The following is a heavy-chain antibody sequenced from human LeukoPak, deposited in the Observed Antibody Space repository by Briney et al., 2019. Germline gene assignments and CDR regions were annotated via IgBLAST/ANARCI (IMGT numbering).Heavy chain of an antibody. D-gene: IGHD1-26*01. CDR2: IRRDGTYV. CDR1: AFGFSDYG. V-gene: IGHV3-30*02. CDR3: ASGGPTRGTLAS. Sequence: GASLRLSCTASAFGFSDYGMYWVRQTPDKGLEWVAYIRRDGTYVNYVASVKGRFSISRDNSKSTLWLQMNSLRVEDTALYYCASGGPTRGTLASWGQGSLVTVFS. J-gene: IGHJ4*02.